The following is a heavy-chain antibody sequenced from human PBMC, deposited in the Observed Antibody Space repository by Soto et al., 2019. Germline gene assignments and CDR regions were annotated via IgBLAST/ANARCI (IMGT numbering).Heavy chain of an antibody. CDR2: INAGNGNT. CDR1: GYTFTSYA. Sequence: ASVKVSCKASGYTFTSYAMHWVRQAPGQRLEWMGWINAGNGNTKYSQKFQGRVTITRDTSASTAYMELSSLRSEDTAVYYCARQTAMETYLFDYWGQGTLVTVSS. V-gene: IGHV1-3*01. D-gene: IGHD5-18*01. J-gene: IGHJ4*02. CDR3: ARQTAMETYLFDY.